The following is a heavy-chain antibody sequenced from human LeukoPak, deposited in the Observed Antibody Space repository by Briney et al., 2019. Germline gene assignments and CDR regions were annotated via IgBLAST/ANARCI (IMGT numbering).Heavy chain of an antibody. D-gene: IGHD3-22*01. CDR3: ATLTYYYDSSGYYRPINWFDP. CDR1: SGSFSGYY. Sequence: SETLSLTCAVYSGSFSGYYWSWIRQPPGKGLEWIGEINHSGSTNYNPSLKSRVTISVDTSKNQFSLKLSSVTAADTAVYYCATLTYYYDSSGYYRPINWFDPWGQGTLVTVSS. CDR2: INHSGST. V-gene: IGHV4-34*01. J-gene: IGHJ5*02.